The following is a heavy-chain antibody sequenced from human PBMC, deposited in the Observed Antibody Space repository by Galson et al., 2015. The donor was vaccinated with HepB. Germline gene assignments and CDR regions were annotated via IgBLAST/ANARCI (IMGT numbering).Heavy chain of an antibody. CDR1: GYTFTGYY. CDR2: INHDRGGT. J-gene: IGHJ5*02. CDR3: ARAGYFWGGDYAPSNWFDP. D-gene: IGHD3-3*01. V-gene: IGHV1-2*02. Sequence: SVKVSCRASGYTFTGYYMHWVRQAPGQGLEWMGWINHDRGGTNYAQKFQGRVTMTRDTSISTAYMELSRLRSDDTAVSYCARAGYFWGGDYAPSNWFDPWGQGTLVTVSS.